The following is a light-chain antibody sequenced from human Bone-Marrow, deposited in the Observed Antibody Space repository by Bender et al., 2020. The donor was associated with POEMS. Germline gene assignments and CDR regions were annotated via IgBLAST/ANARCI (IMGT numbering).Light chain of an antibody. V-gene: IGLV2-8*01. CDR1: SSDVSEHNF. CDR2: EVT. Sequence: QSALTQPPSVSGSPGQSVTISCTGTSSDVSEHNFVSWFQQHPGKAPKVMIYEVTKRPSGVPDRFSGSKSGNTASLTVSGLQAEDEAEYFCSSYAGVNNFVVFGGGTKLSVL. CDR3: SSYAGVNNFVV. J-gene: IGLJ3*02.